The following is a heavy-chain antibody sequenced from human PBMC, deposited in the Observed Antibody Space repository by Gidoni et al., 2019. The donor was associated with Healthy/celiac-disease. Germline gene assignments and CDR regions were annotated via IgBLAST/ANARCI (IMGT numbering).Heavy chain of an antibody. CDR2: ISGSGGST. J-gene: IGHJ6*02. D-gene: IGHD1-26*01. CDR3: AKDLRVGAIYYYYGMDV. Sequence: EVQLLASGGGLVQPGGSLRLSCSASGFPFSSSAMSWVRQAPGKGLEWVAAISGSGGSTYYADAVKGRFTISRDNSKNTLYLQMNSLRAEDTAVYYCAKDLRVGAIYYYYGMDVWGQGTTVTVSS. V-gene: IGHV3-23*01. CDR1: GFPFSSSA.